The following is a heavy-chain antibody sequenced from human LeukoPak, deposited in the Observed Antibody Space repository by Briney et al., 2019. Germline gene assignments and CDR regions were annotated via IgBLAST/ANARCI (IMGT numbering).Heavy chain of an antibody. CDR2: ISSSSSYI. V-gene: IGHV3-21*01. CDR1: GFTFSSYS. D-gene: IGHD3-10*01. CDR3: ARDSDGNFDY. J-gene: IGHJ4*02. Sequence: GGSLRLSCAASGFTFSSYSMNWVRQAPGKGLEWVSSISSSSSYIYYADSVKGRFTISRDNAKDSLYLQMNSLRAEDTAVYYCARDSDGNFDYWGQGTLVTVSS.